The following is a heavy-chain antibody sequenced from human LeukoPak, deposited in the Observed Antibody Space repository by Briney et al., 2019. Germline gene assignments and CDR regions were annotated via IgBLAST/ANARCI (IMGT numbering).Heavy chain of an antibody. CDR3: ARGGRGYSYENYYFDY. J-gene: IGHJ4*02. CDR1: GGSISSGSYY. CDR2: IYTSGST. D-gene: IGHD5-18*01. V-gene: IGHV4-61*02. Sequence: SETLSLTCTVSGGSISSGSYYWSWIRQPAGKGLEWIGRIYTSGSTNYNPSLKSRVTMSVDTSKNQFSLKLSSVTAADTAVYYCARGGRGYSYENYYFDYWGQGTLVTVSS.